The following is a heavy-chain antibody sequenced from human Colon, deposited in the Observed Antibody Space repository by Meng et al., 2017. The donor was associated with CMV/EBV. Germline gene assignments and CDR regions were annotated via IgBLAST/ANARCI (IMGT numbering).Heavy chain of an antibody. D-gene: IGHD2-2*01. J-gene: IGHJ6*02. CDR1: GGSLSAYY. Sequence: NRSLTGGVFGGSLSAYYWSWIRQSPGKGLEWIGDINHRGNTNYNPSLKSRVTFSVDTSKNQISLQMNSVTAADTATYYCARGRFGIVVVPGANGLDVWGQGTTVTVSS. CDR3: ARGRFGIVVVPGANGLDV. CDR2: INHRGNT. V-gene: IGHV4-34*01.